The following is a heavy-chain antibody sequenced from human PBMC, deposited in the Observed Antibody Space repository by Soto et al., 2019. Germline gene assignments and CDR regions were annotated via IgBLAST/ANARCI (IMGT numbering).Heavy chain of an antibody. CDR3: ARDLGVPAATYYYGMDV. J-gene: IGHJ6*02. V-gene: IGHV4-59*01. Sequence: WETLSLTCTVSGGSISSYYWSWIRQPPGKGLEWIGYIYYSGSTNYNPSLKSRVTISVDTSKNQFSLKLSSVTAADTAVYYCARDLGVPAATYYYGMDVWGQGTTVTVSS. CDR1: GGSISSYY. D-gene: IGHD2-2*01. CDR2: IYYSGST.